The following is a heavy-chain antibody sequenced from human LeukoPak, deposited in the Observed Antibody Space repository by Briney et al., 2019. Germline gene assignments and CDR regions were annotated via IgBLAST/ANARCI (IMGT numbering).Heavy chain of an antibody. CDR2: IKQDGSEK. CDR3: ARAGGTYYGIAFDI. Sequence: GGSLRLSCAASGFTFSSYWMSWVRQAPGKGLEWVANIKQDGSEKYYVDSVKGRFTISRDNAKNSLYWQMNSLRAEDTAVYYCARAGGTYYGIAFDIWGQGTMVTVSS. J-gene: IGHJ3*02. CDR1: GFTFSSYW. V-gene: IGHV3-7*01. D-gene: IGHD1-26*01.